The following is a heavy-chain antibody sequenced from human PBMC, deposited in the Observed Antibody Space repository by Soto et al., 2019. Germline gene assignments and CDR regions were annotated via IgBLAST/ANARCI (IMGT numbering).Heavy chain of an antibody. Sequence: GGSLRLSCAASGFTFSSYAMSWVRQAPGKGLEWVSAISGSGGSTYYADSVKGRFTISRDNSKNTLYLQMNSLRAEDTAVYYSAKDEAGIVPAAPKPQNWFDPWGQGTLVTVSS. D-gene: IGHD2-2*01. CDR1: GFTFSSYA. CDR2: ISGSGGST. CDR3: AKDEAGIVPAAPKPQNWFDP. J-gene: IGHJ5*02. V-gene: IGHV3-23*01.